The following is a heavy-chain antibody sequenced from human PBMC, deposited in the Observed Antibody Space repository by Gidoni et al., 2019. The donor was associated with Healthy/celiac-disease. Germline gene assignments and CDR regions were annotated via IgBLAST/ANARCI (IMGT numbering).Heavy chain of an antibody. CDR2: IYSGGST. J-gene: IGHJ4*02. V-gene: IGHV3-53*01. CDR3: ARVALTMVRGAHPYYFDY. Sequence: EVQLVESGGGLIQPGGSLRLSCAASGFTVSSNYMSWVRQAPGKGLEWVSVIYSGGSTYYADSVKGRFTISRDNSKNTLYLQMNSLRAEDTAVYYCARVALTMVRGAHPYYFDYWGQGTLVTVSS. D-gene: IGHD3-10*01. CDR1: GFTVSSNY.